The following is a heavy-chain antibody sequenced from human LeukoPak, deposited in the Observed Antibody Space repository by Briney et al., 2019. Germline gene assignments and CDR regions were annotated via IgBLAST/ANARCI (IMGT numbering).Heavy chain of an antibody. V-gene: IGHV1-69*05. D-gene: IGHD6-6*01. CDR2: IIPIFGTA. J-gene: IGHJ6*02. CDR3: ARAPSPVYSGMDV. CDR1: GGTFSSYA. Sequence: ASVKVSCKASGGTFSSYAISWVRQAPGQGLEWMGGIIPIFGTANYAQKLQGRVTMTTDTSTSTAYMELRSLRSDDTAVYYCARAPSPVYSGMDVWGQGTTVTVSS.